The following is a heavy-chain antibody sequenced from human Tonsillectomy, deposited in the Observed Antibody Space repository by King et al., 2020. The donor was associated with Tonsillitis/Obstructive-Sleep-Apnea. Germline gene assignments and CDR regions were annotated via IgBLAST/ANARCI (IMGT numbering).Heavy chain of an antibody. J-gene: IGHJ6*03. CDR2: VSGGGGST. Sequence: VQLVESGGGVVQPGGSLRLSCAASGFTFDDYAMHWVRQAPGKGLEWVSLVSGGGGSTCYADSVKGRFTISRDNSKNSLYLQVNSLRTEDTALYYCAKDTHYYYMDVWGKGTTVTASS. CDR1: GFTFDDYA. CDR3: AKDTHYYYMDV. V-gene: IGHV3-43*02.